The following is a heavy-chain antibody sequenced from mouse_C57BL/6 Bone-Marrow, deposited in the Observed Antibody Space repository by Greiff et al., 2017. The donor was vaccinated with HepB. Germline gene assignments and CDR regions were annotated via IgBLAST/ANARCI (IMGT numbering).Heavy chain of an antibody. V-gene: IGHV1-42*01. CDR2: INPSTGGT. Sequence: VQLQQSGPELVKPGASVKISCKASGYSFTGYYMNWVKQSPEKSLEWIGEINPSTGGTTYNQKFKAKATLTVDKSSSTAYMQLKSLTSEDSAVYYCARGDDGYPHFDYWGQGTTLTVSS. CDR1: GYSFTGYY. CDR3: ARGDDGYPHFDY. J-gene: IGHJ2*01. D-gene: IGHD2-3*01.